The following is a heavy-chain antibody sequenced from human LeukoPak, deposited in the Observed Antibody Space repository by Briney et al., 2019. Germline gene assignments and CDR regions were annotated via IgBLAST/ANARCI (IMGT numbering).Heavy chain of an antibody. V-gene: IGHV4-4*07. Sequence: SETLSLTCTVSGGSISSYYWSWIRQPAGKGLEWIGRIYTSGSTNYNPSLKSRVTMSVDTSKNQFSLKLSSVTAADTAVYYCARRMGGSCYGGLRYWFDPWGQGTLVTVSS. D-gene: IGHD2-15*01. CDR3: ARRMGGSCYGGLRYWFDP. CDR1: GGSISSYY. CDR2: IYTSGST. J-gene: IGHJ5*02.